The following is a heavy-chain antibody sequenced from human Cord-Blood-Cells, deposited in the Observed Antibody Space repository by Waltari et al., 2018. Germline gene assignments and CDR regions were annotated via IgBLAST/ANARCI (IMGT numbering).Heavy chain of an antibody. CDR3: ARRGRLGHSGYEYYFDY. V-gene: IGHV3-30*04. Sequence: QVQLVESGGGVVQPGRSLRLSCAASGFTFSSYSMHVVRLAPGKGREWVAVITYDGSNKAYAAAVKGRFTISSDNSKNTLYLQMNSMRDEDTAVYYCARRGRLGHSGYEYYFDYWGQGTLVTVSS. D-gene: IGHD5-12*01. CDR1: GFTFSSYS. CDR2: ITYDGSNK. J-gene: IGHJ4*02.